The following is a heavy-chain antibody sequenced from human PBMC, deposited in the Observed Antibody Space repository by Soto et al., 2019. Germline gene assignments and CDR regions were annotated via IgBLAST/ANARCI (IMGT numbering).Heavy chain of an antibody. CDR1: GGTFSSYT. D-gene: IGHD2-21*01. Sequence: SVKVSCKASGGTFSSYTISWVRQAPGQGLEWMGRIIPILGIANYAQKFQGRVTITADKSTSTAYMELSSLRSEDTAVYYCARDWGEGLHQYYYGMDVWGQGTTVTVSS. J-gene: IGHJ6*02. CDR3: ARDWGEGLHQYYYGMDV. CDR2: IIPILGIA. V-gene: IGHV1-69*04.